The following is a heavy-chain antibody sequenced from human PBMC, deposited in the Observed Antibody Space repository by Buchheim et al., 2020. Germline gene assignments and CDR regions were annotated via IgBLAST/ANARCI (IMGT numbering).Heavy chain of an antibody. Sequence: EVRLVDSGGDLVQPEGSLRLSCEVSGFTFSDYHMSWARQAPGKGLEWVANINRDGSSKHYVDSVKGRFTVSRDNAKNSLYLQMNSLRVEDTAIYYCARDIGGTFYFDYWGPGSL. CDR2: INRDGSSK. V-gene: IGHV3-7*01. D-gene: IGHD4-23*01. CDR3: ARDIGGTFYFDY. J-gene: IGHJ4*02. CDR1: GFTFSDYH.